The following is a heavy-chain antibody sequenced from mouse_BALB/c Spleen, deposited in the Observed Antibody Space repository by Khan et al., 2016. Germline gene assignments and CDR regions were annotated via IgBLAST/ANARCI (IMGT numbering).Heavy chain of an antibody. V-gene: IGHV1-76*01. CDR1: GYTFTDYY. CDR2: IYPGSDNT. Sequence: QVQLQQPGAELARPGASVKLSCKASGYTFTDYYINWVKQRTGQGLEWIGEIYPGSDNTYYNERFKGKATLTAAKSSSTAYMQLSSLTSEDSAVYFCARGGGNSDYWGQGTTLTVSS. CDR3: ARGGGNSDY. J-gene: IGHJ2*01. D-gene: IGHD2-1*01.